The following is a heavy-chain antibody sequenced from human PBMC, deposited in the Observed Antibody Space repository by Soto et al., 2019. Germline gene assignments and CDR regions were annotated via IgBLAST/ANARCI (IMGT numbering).Heavy chain of an antibody. D-gene: IGHD6-19*01. CDR2: ISAAGDP. CDR1: GFTFRNYD. V-gene: IGHV3-13*05. J-gene: IGHJ4*02. CDR3: AKDDGKGPIAVAATY. Sequence: GGSLRLSCEASGFTFRNYDMHWVRQGTGKGLEWVSGISAAGDPDYADSVEGRFTISRENAQNSFFLQMNSLRVGDTAVYYCAKDDGKGPIAVAATYWGQGTLVTVSS.